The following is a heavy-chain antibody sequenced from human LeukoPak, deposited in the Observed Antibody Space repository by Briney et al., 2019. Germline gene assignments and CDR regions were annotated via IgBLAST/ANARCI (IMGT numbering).Heavy chain of an antibody. J-gene: IGHJ4*02. Sequence: SVNDSCKASVGTFSSYAISWVRPAPGQGLEWMGRIIHILGIANYAQKLQGRVTITADNTTSTAHMELSSMRYEETAVYYCAREGTVTTLNFDYWGQGTLVTVSS. V-gene: IGHV1-69*04. CDR1: VGTFSSYA. D-gene: IGHD4-17*01. CDR2: IIHILGIA. CDR3: AREGTVTTLNFDY.